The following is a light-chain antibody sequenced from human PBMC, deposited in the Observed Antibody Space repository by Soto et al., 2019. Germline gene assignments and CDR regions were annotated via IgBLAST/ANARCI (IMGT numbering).Light chain of an antibody. Sequence: QSALTQPASVSGSPGQSITISCTGTSSDVGGYNYVSWYQQHPGKVPKLMIYDVSNRPSGVSNRFSGSKSGNTASLTISGLQAEDEADYYCTSSTSGSTLSVFGTGTKVTV. CDR2: DVS. J-gene: IGLJ1*01. CDR1: SSDVGGYNY. CDR3: TSSTSGSTLSV. V-gene: IGLV2-14*01.